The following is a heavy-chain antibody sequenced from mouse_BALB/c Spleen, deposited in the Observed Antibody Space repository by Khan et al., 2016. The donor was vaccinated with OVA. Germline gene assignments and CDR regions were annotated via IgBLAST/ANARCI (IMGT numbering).Heavy chain of an antibody. CDR1: GYSFTSEYA. CDR2: INYSGNT. J-gene: IGHJ3*01. Sequence: EVQLQESGPGLVKLSQSLSLTCTVTGYSFTSEYAWYWIRQFPGNQLERMGYINYSGNTRFNPSLKSRTSITRDTSKNQFFLQLNSVTTEDTATYVCARKDYYDYDPFPYWGQGTLVTVSA. D-gene: IGHD2-4*01. CDR3: ARKDYYDYDPFPY. V-gene: IGHV3-2*02.